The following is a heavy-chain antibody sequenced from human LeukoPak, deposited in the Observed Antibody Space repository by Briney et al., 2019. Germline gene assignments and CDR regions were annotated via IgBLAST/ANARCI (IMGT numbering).Heavy chain of an antibody. J-gene: IGHJ5*02. D-gene: IGHD3-10*01. Sequence: GGSLRLSCAASGFTVSSNYMSWVRQAPGKGLEWVSVIYSGGSTYYADSVKGRFTISRDNSKNTLYLQMNSLRAEDTAVYYCARVVGTMVRGVRWFDPWGQGTLVTVSS. V-gene: IGHV3-53*01. CDR2: IYSGGST. CDR1: GFTVSSNY. CDR3: ARVVGTMVRGVRWFDP.